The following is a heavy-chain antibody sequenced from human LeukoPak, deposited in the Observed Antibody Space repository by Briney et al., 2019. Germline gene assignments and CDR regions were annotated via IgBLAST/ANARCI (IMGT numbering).Heavy chain of an antibody. D-gene: IGHD5-18*01. CDR3: ATSSYGLY. CDR2: ISSSSSFI. V-gene: IGHV3-21*01. CDR1: GFTFSSYD. Sequence: PGGSLRLSCAASGFTFSSYDMKWVRQAPGKGLEWVSSISSSSSFIYYADSVKGRLTISRDNAKNSLYLQMNSLRAEDTAVYYCATSSYGLYWGQGTLVTVSS. J-gene: IGHJ4*02.